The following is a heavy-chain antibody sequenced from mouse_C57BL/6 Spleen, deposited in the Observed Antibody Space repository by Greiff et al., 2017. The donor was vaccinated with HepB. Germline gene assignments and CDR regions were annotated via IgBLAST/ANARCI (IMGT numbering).Heavy chain of an antibody. J-gene: IGHJ1*03. CDR1: GYTFTDYN. CDR3: ARDYYGSSSDWYFDV. V-gene: IGHV1-22*01. Sequence: VQLKESGPELVKPGASVKMSCKASGYTFTDYNMHWVKQSHGKSLEWIGYINPNNGGTSYNQKFKGKATLTVNKSSSTAYMELRSLTSEDSAVYYCARDYYGSSSDWYFDVWGTGTTVTVSS. CDR2: INPNNGGT. D-gene: IGHD1-1*01.